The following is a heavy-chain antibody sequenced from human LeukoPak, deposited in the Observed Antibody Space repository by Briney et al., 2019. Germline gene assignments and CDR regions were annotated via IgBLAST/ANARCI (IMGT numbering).Heavy chain of an antibody. D-gene: IGHD6-19*01. CDR3: GKDACTSGWGYFAY. V-gene: IGHV3-30*18. CDR1: GFTFSNYG. J-gene: IGHJ4*02. CDR2: ISYEGSNK. Sequence: GRSLRLSCAASGFTFSNYGMHWVRQAPGKGLEWVATISYEGSNKKYVDSVKGRFTISRDNSKNTLFLEMNSLRSEDTAVYYCGKDACTSGWGYFAYWGQGTLVTVSS.